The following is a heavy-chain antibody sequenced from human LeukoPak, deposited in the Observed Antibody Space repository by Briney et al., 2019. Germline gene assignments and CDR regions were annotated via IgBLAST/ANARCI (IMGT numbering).Heavy chain of an antibody. CDR2: ISYDGSNK. CDR3: AKDGATAMADY. D-gene: IGHD5-18*01. CDR1: GFTFSSYG. Sequence: GRSLRLSCAASGFTFSSYGMHWVRQAPGKGLEWVAVISYDGSNKYYADSVKGRFTISRDNSKNTLYLQMNSLRAEDTAVYYCAKDGATAMADYWGQGTLVTVSS. V-gene: IGHV3-30*18. J-gene: IGHJ4*02.